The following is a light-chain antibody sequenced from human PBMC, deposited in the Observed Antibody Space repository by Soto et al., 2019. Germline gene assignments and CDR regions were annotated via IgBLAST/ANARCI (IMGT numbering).Light chain of an antibody. CDR2: GAS. J-gene: IGKJ4*01. CDR3: QQYGRSPLT. Sequence: EIVLTQSPGTLSLSPGERVTLSCRASQSVNTRYLAWYQQKPGQAPRLLIYGASSRATGIPDRFSGSGSGTDFTLTISRLEPEDFAMYYCQQYGRSPLTFGGGNKVEIK. CDR1: QSVNTRY. V-gene: IGKV3-20*01.